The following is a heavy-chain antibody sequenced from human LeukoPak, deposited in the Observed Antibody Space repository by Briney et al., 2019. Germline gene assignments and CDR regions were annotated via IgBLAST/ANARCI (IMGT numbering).Heavy chain of an antibody. CDR2: IIPIFGTA. D-gene: IGHD2-2*01. Sequence: SVKVSCKASGGTFSSYAISWVRQAPGQGLEWMGGIIPIFGTANYAQKFQGRVTITADESTSTAYMELSSLRSEDTAVYYCAREVTRYCGSTSCFNWFDPWGQGTLVTVSS. CDR1: GGTFSSYA. CDR3: AREVTRYCGSTSCFNWFDP. J-gene: IGHJ5*02. V-gene: IGHV1-69*13.